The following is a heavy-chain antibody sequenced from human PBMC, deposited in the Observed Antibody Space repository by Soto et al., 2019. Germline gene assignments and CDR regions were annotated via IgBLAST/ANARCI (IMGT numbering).Heavy chain of an antibody. D-gene: IGHD6-6*01. CDR2: INPNSGGT. CDR3: ARPQLVFSDYGMDV. CDR1: GYTFTGYY. J-gene: IGHJ6*02. Sequence: GASVKVSCKASGYTFTGYYMHWVRQAPGQGLEWMGWINPNSGGTNYAQKFQGRVTMTRDTSISTAYMELSRLRADDTAVYYCARPQLVFSDYGMDVWGQGTTVTVSS. V-gene: IGHV1-2*02.